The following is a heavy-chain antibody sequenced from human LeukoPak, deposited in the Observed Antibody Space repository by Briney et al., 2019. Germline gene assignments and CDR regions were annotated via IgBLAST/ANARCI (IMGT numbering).Heavy chain of an antibody. V-gene: IGHV4-59*01. CDR3: ATLGSFDY. J-gene: IGHJ4*02. CDR2: VYYSGTT. Sequence: PSETLSLTCSVSCVSINSYYWSWVRQPPGKGLEWLGYVYYSGTTTYNPSVKSRITISLDKSKNQVSLQLTFVTSADTAVYYCATLGSFDYWGQGTLVTVSS. CDR1: CVSINSYY. D-gene: IGHD2/OR15-2a*01.